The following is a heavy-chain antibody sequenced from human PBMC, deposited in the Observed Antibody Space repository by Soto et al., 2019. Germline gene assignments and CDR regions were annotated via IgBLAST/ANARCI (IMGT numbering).Heavy chain of an antibody. D-gene: IGHD3-9*01. Sequence: ASVKVSCKASGYTFTSYYMHWVRQAPGQGLEWKGWINPNSGGTNYAQKFQGWVTMTRDTSISTAYMELSRLRSDDTAVYYCARSRLRYFDWLSYYFDYWGQGTLVTVSS. CDR2: INPNSGGT. V-gene: IGHV1-2*04. CDR1: GYTFTSYY. CDR3: ARSRLRYFDWLSYYFDY. J-gene: IGHJ4*02.